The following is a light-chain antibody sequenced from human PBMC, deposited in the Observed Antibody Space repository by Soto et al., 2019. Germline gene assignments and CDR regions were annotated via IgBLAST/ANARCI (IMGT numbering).Light chain of an antibody. CDR1: QSVSSSY. CDR3: QQYGSSPQT. J-gene: IGKJ1*01. V-gene: IGKV3-20*01. CDR2: GAS. Sequence: EIVLPQYPGTLSLSQGERATLSCRASQSVSSSYLAWYQQKPGQAPRLLIYGASSRATGIPDRFSGSGSGTDFTLTISRLEPEDFAVYYCQQYGSSPQTFGQGTKVDI.